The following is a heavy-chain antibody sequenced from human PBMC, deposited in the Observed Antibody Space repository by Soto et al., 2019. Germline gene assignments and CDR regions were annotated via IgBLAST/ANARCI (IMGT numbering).Heavy chain of an antibody. Sequence: QVQLVQSGAEVKKPGSSVKVSCKASGGSFSSYAISWVRQAPIQGIEWMGGIIPIFGTANYAQKFQGRVTITADESTSTAYMELSSLRSEDTAVYSSARTNYYGSGSHYSSFDYWGQGTLVTVSS. CDR3: ARTNYYGSGSHYSSFDY. J-gene: IGHJ4*02. D-gene: IGHD3-10*01. CDR1: GGSFSSYA. V-gene: IGHV1-69*01. CDR2: IIPIFGTA.